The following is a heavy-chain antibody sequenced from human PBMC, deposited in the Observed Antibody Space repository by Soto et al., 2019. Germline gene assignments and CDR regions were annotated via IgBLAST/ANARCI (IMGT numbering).Heavy chain of an antibody. V-gene: IGHV4-39*01. CDR2: IYYSGST. CDR3: ARPKGGWYLIDY. J-gene: IGHJ4*02. CDR1: GGSISSSSYY. D-gene: IGHD6-19*01. Sequence: SETLSLTCTVSGGSISSSSYYWGWIRQPPGKGLEWIGSIYYSGSTYYNPSLKSRVTISVDTSKNQFSLKLSSVTAADTAVYYCARPKGGWYLIDYSGQGTLVTVSS.